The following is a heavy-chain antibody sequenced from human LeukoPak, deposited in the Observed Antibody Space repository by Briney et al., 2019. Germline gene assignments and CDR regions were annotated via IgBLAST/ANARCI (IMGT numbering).Heavy chain of an antibody. V-gene: IGHV4-31*03. J-gene: IGHJ4*02. CDR2: IYYSGST. D-gene: IGHD3-22*01. CDR3: AKRHQYYYSSGYPYYFDY. Sequence: PSETLSLTCTVSGGSISSGGYYWSWIRQHPGKGLEWIGYIYYSGSTYYNPSLKSRVTISVDTSKNQFSLKLSSVTAADTAVYYCAKRHQYYYSSGYPYYFDYWGQGTLVTVSS. CDR1: GGSISSGGYY.